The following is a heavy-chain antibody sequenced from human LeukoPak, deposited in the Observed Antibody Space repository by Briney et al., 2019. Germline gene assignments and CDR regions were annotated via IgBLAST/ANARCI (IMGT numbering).Heavy chain of an antibody. CDR2: ISYDGSNK. CDR3: ARSSNVREHAFDI. Sequence: GGSLRLSCAASGFTFSSYAMSWVRQAPGKGLEWVAVISYDGSNKYYADSVKGRFTISRDNSKNTLYLQMNSLRAEDTAVYYCARSSNVREHAFDIWGQGTMVTVSS. D-gene: IGHD1-1*01. J-gene: IGHJ3*02. V-gene: IGHV3-30*03. CDR1: GFTFSSYA.